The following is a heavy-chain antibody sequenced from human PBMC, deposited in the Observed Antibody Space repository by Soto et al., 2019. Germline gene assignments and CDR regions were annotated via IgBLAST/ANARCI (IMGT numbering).Heavy chain of an antibody. V-gene: IGHV4-61*01. J-gene: IGHJ5*02. D-gene: IGHD6-13*01. Sequence: SETLSLTCTVSGGSVSSGSYYWSWIRQPPGKGLEWIGYIYYSESTNYNPSLKSRVTISVDTSKNQFSLKLSSVTAADTAVYYCARGRGYSSSRNWFDPWGQGTLVTVSS. CDR2: IYYSEST. CDR3: ARGRGYSSSRNWFDP. CDR1: GGSVSSGSYY.